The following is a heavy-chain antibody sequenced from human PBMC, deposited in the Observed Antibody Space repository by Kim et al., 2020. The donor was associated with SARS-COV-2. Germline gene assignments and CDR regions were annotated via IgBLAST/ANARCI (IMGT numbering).Heavy chain of an antibody. CDR1: GYTFTDYS. Sequence: ASVKVSCKASGYTFTDYSIHWVRQAPGRGLEWMAWISTDSGATNNAQKFQDRITLTRDTSINTTYMEFRSLRSDDPASYFFASGDTVVASRYYYAMDVWGQGTTVTVSS. CDR3: ASGDTVVASRYYYAMDV. J-gene: IGHJ6*02. CDR2: ISTDSGAT. D-gene: IGHD2-21*01. V-gene: IGHV1-2*02.